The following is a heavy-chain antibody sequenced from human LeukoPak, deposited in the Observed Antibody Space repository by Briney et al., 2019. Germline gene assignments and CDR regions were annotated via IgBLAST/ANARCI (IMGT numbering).Heavy chain of an antibody. J-gene: IGHJ4*02. CDR1: GFTFSSYE. V-gene: IGHV3-48*03. CDR3: ARGSRITQY. CDR2: ISSSGSTI. D-gene: IGHD3-10*01. Sequence: GGSLRLSCAASGFTFSSYEMNWVRQAPGKGLEWVSYISSSGSTIYYADSVKGRFTISRDNAKNSRYLQMNSLRAEDTAVYYCARGSRITQYWGQGTLVTVSS.